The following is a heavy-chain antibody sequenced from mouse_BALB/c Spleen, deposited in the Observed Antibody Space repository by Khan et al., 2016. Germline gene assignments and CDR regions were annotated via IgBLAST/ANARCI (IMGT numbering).Heavy chain of an antibody. CDR1: GYSITSDYA. V-gene: IGHV3-2*02. CDR2: ISFSGGT. D-gene: IGHD1-1*02. Sequence: EVQLQESGPGLVRPSQSLSLTCTVTGYSITSDYAWNWIRQFPGSRLEWMGYISFSGGTRYNPSLKSRISITRDISKNQFFLQLNSVTTEDTATYYCGSRTYYVGRYYFDYWGRGTTLTVSS. CDR3: GSRTYYVGRYYFDY. J-gene: IGHJ2*01.